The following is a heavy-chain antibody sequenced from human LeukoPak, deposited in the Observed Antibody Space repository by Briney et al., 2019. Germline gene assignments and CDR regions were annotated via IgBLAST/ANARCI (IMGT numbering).Heavy chain of an antibody. J-gene: IGHJ4*02. V-gene: IGHV5-51*01. CDR2: IYPGDSDT. D-gene: IGHD3-22*01. Sequence: GESLKISCKGSGYSFISFWIGWVRQMPGKSLEWMGIIYPGDSDTRYSPSFQGQVTISADKSISTAYLQWSSLKASDTAMYYCARHFFPPNYYHSSGYYLDYWGQGTLVTVSS. CDR3: ARHFFPPNYYHSSGYYLDY. CDR1: GYSFISFW.